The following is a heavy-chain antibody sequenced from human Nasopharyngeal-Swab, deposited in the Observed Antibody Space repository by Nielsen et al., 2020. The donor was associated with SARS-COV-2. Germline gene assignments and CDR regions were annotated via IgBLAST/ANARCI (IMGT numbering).Heavy chain of an antibody. D-gene: IGHD6-13*01. Sequence: VRRPPAKRLEWVSGMNGNGGSTGYADSVKGRFTISRDNAKNSLYLQMNSLRAEDTALYHCARDAEQPGDYYYGMDVWGQGTTVTVSS. J-gene: IGHJ6*02. CDR2: MNGNGGST. CDR3: ARDAEQPGDYYYGMDV. V-gene: IGHV3-20*01.